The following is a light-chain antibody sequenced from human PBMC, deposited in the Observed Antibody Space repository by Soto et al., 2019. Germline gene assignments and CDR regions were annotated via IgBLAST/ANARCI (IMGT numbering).Light chain of an antibody. CDR2: DAS. CDR1: QSISSNY. V-gene: IGKV3-20*01. CDR3: QQYGGSPRT. Sequence: EIVLTQSPGTLSLSPGERATLSCRASQSISSNYLAWYQQTPGQAPRLLIYDASSRAAGIPDRFSGSGSGTDFTLTISRLEPEDFGVYYCQQYGGSPRTFGQRTKVEIK. J-gene: IGKJ1*01.